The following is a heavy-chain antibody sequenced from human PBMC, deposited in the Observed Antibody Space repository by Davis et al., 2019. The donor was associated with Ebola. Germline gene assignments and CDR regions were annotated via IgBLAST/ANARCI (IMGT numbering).Heavy chain of an antibody. V-gene: IGHV3-30-3*01. CDR1: GFTFSSYA. Sequence: GGSLRLSCAASGFTFSSYAMHWVRQAPGRGLEWVAVISYDGSNKYYADSVKGRFTISRDNSKNTLYLQMNSLRAEDTAVYYCARKTYFDYWGQGTLVTVSS. CDR2: ISYDGSNK. J-gene: IGHJ4*02. CDR3: ARKTYFDY.